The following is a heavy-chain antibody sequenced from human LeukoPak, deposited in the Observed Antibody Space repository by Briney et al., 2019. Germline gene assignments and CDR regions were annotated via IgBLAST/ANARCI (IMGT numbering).Heavy chain of an antibody. Sequence: GASVKVSCKASGYTFTSYYMHWVRQAPGQGLEWMGIINPSGGSTSYAQKFQGRVTMTRDTSTSTVYMELSSLRSEDTAVYYCAKGGPHYGSGSYYAFDYWGQGTLVTVSS. J-gene: IGHJ4*02. V-gene: IGHV1-46*01. CDR3: AKGGPHYGSGSYYAFDY. D-gene: IGHD3-10*01. CDR2: INPSGGST. CDR1: GYTFTSYY.